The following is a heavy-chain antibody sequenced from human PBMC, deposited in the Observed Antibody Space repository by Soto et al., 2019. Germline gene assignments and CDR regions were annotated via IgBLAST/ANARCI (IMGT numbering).Heavy chain of an antibody. CDR1: GGSISSYY. CDR2: IYYSGST. J-gene: IGHJ4*02. Sequence: PSETLSLTCTVSGGSISSYYWSWIRQPPGKGLEWIGYIYYSGSTNYNPSLKSRVTISVDTSKNQFSLKLSPVTAADTAVYYCARVSTRDYYFDYWGQGTLVTVSS. CDR3: ARVSTRDYYFDY. D-gene: IGHD2-2*01. V-gene: IGHV4-59*12.